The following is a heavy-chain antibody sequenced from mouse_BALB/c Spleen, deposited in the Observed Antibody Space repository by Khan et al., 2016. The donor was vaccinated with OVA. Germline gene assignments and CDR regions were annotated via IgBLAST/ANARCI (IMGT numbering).Heavy chain of an antibody. Sequence: VQLQQSGPELMKPGASVKISCKASGYSFTSYYIHWVIQSHGKSLEWIGYIDPFSGDTTYNQKFKGRATLTVVKSSSTAYIHLSNLTSEDSAVYYCTRHGYVAWFTYWGQGTLVTVSA. J-gene: IGHJ3*01. CDR2: IDPFSGDT. V-gene: IGHV1S135*01. D-gene: IGHD2-2*01. CDR3: TRHGYVAWFTY. CDR1: GYSFTSYY.